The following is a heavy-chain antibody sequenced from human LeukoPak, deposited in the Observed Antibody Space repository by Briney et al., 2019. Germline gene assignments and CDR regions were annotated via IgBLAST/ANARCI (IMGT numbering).Heavy chain of an antibody. CDR2: ISGSGGGT. Sequence: PGASLRLSRAASGFTFSTYSMNWVRQAPGKGLEWVSAISGSGGGTYYADSVKGRFTISRDNSKNTLYLQMNSLRVEDTAVYYCAKREGVDTIFGVVTSGGMDVWGQGTTVTVFS. D-gene: IGHD3-3*01. J-gene: IGHJ6*02. CDR1: GFTFSTYS. CDR3: AKREGVDTIFGVVTSGGMDV. V-gene: IGHV3-23*01.